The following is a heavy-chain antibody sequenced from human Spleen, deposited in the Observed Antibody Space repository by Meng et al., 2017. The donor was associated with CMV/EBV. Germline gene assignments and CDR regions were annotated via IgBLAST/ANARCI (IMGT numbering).Heavy chain of an antibody. CDR3: AKGGYDGAAYYPLELDF. J-gene: IGHJ4*02. Sequence: GESLKISRAASGFNLVSNELNWVRQAPGKGLEWVSTISGRGGNTYYADSVTGRFTISSDNSQNTLSLQMSGLRAEDTALYYCAKGGYDGAAYYPLELDFWGQGILVTVSS. CDR1: GFNLVSNE. V-gene: IGHV3-23*01. CDR2: ISGRGGNT. D-gene: IGHD3-22*01.